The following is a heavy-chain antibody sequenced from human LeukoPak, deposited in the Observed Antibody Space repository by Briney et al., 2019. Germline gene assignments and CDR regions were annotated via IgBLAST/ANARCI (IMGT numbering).Heavy chain of an antibody. CDR3: ARVYSPYYGMDV. D-gene: IGHD6-13*01. Sequence: GRSLRLSCAASGFTFSSYGMHWVRQAPGKGLEWVAVIWYDGSNKYYADSVKGRFTISRDNSKNTLYLQMNSLRAEDTAVYYCARVYSPYYGMDVRGQGTTVTVSS. V-gene: IGHV3-33*01. CDR1: GFTFSSYG. J-gene: IGHJ6*02. CDR2: IWYDGSNK.